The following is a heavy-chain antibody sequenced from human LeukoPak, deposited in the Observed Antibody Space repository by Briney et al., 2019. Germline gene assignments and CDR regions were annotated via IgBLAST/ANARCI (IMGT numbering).Heavy chain of an antibody. CDR2: INNSGNT. Sequence: SETLSLTCTVSGGSISSGGYYWNWIRQPAGKGLEWIGRINNSGNTNYNPSLKTRATISVDTSKNQFSLRLTSVTAADTAVYFFARDHLEIDYWGQGTLVTVSS. V-gene: IGHV4-61*02. CDR3: ARDHLEIDY. J-gene: IGHJ4*02. D-gene: IGHD3-3*01. CDR1: GGSISSGGYY.